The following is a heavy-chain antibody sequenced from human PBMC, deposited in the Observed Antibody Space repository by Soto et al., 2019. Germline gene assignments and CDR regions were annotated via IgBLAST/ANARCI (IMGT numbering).Heavy chain of an antibody. CDR2: IYPGDSDT. CDR3: ARHRVEEYYYGSGSRKYYNYMYV. J-gene: IGHJ6*03. D-gene: IGHD3-10*01. Sequence: PGESLKISCKGSGYSFTSYWIGWVRQMPGKGLEWMGIIYPGDSDTRYSPSFQGQVTISADKSISTAYLQWSSLKASDTAMYYCARHRVEEYYYGSGSRKYYNYMYVCGKGTTVTVSS. V-gene: IGHV5-51*01. CDR1: GYSFTSYW.